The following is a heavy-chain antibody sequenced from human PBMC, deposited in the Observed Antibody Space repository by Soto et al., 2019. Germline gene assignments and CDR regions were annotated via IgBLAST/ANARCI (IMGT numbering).Heavy chain of an antibody. D-gene: IGHD1-26*01. Sequence: ASVKVSCKASGYTFTSYGISWVRQAPGQGLEWMGWISAYNGNTNYAQKLQGRVTTTTDTSTSTAYMELRSLRSDDTAVYYCARALNQSGSYYPLSYWGQGTLVTVSS. J-gene: IGHJ4*02. CDR3: ARALNQSGSYYPLSY. V-gene: IGHV1-18*04. CDR2: ISAYNGNT. CDR1: GYTFTSYG.